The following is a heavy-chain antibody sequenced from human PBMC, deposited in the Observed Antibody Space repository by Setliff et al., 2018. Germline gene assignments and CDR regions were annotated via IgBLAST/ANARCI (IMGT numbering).Heavy chain of an antibody. CDR1: GGSMTSYY. J-gene: IGHJ6*03. D-gene: IGHD3-10*01. V-gene: IGHV4-4*07. CDR2: ICRGSNT. Sequence: SETLSLTCTVSGGSMTSYYWSWIRQPAGKGLECIGRICSSENTIGRICRGSNTHYNPSLQSRVTMSLDTSTNQFYLRLSSVTAADTAVYYCARTSRDGATYMDVWGKGTTVTVSS. CDR3: ARTSRDGATYMDV.